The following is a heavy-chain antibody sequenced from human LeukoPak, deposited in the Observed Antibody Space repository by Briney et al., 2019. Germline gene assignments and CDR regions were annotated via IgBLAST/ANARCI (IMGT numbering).Heavy chain of an antibody. D-gene: IGHD4-17*01. CDR2: IYSGGST. J-gene: IGHJ3*02. Sequence: GGSLRLSCAASGFTVSSNYMSWVRQAPGKGLERVSVIYSGGSTYYADSVKGRFTISRDNSKNTLYLQMNGLRAEDTAVYYCARYGDSAGDDAFDIWGQGTMVTVSS. V-gene: IGHV3-53*01. CDR3: ARYGDSAGDDAFDI. CDR1: GFTVSSNY.